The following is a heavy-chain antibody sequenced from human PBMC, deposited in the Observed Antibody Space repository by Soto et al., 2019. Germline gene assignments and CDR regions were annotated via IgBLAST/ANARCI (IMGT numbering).Heavy chain of an antibody. CDR1: NGSITNYY. CDR3: ARGVRFLEWFNENYFDS. J-gene: IGHJ4*02. Sequence: SETLSLTCTVSNGSITNYYWSWIRQPPGKGLEWIGYIYYSGSTDYNPSLKSRVTISVDTSKNQFSLKLTSVTAADTAVYYCARGVRFLEWFNENYFDSWGQGTLVT. D-gene: IGHD3-3*01. V-gene: IGHV4-59*01. CDR2: IYYSGST.